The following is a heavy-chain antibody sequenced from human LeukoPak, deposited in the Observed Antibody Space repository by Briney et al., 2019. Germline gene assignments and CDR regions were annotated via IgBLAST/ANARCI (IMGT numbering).Heavy chain of an antibody. D-gene: IGHD6-13*01. CDR1: GGSISSYY. CDR3: ARGRRIAAALDY. V-gene: IGHV4-59*06. CDR2: IYYSGST. Sequence: SETLSLTCTVSGGSISSYYWSWIRQPPGKGLEWTGYIYYSGSTYYNPSLKSRVTISVDTSKNQFSLKLSSVTAADTAVYYCARGRRIAAALDYWGQGTLVTVSS. J-gene: IGHJ4*02.